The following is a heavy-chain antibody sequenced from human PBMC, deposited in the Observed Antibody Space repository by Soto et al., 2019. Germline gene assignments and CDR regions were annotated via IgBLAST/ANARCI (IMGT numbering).Heavy chain of an antibody. D-gene: IGHD6-6*01. J-gene: IGHJ6*03. CDR3: ARDARSGSSARGVTGYYHYHLAV. Sequence: GASVKVSCKASGYTFTSYYMHWVRQAPGQGLEWMGIINPSGGSTSYAQKFQGRVTMTRDTSTSTVYMELSSLRSEDTAVYYRARDARSGSSARGVTGYYHYHLAVWGKGTTVTVSS. V-gene: IGHV1-46*03. CDR2: INPSGGST. CDR1: GYTFTSYY.